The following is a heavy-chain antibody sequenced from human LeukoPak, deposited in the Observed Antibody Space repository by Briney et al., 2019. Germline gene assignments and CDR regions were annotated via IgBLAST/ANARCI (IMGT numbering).Heavy chain of an antibody. CDR1: GDSVSSASYF. J-gene: IGHJ4*02. V-gene: IGHV4-61*01. CDR2: MYYSGGT. Sequence: PSETLSLTCTVSGDSVSSASYFWSWIRQSPGKGLEWIGYMYYSGGTNYSPSLQSRVTISVDTSKNQFSLKLRSVTAADTAVYYCARGLLGQTTPFDSWGQGTLVTVSS. D-gene: IGHD3-22*01. CDR3: ARGLLGQTTPFDS.